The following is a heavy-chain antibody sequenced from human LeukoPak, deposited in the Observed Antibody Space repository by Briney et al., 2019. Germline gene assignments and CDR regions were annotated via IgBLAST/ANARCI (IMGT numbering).Heavy chain of an antibody. J-gene: IGHJ3*02. Sequence: GESLKISCKGSGYSFTSYWIGWVRQMPGKGLEWMGIIYPDDSDTTYSPSFQGQVTISANKSISTAYLQWSSMTASDTAMYYCARRGVDSSGYRDAFDIWGQGTMVTVSS. D-gene: IGHD3-22*01. CDR3: ARRGVDSSGYRDAFDI. CDR2: IYPDDSDT. V-gene: IGHV5-51*01. CDR1: GYSFTSYW.